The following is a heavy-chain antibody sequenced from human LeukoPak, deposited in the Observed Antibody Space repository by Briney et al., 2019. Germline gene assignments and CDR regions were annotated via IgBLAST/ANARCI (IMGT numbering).Heavy chain of an antibody. CDR2: INHSGST. J-gene: IGHJ5*02. V-gene: IGHV4-34*01. CDR1: GGSFSGYY. Sequence: PSETLSLTCAVYGGSFSGYYWSWIRQPPGKGLEWIGEINHSGSTNYNPSLKSRVTISVDTSKNQFSLKLSSVTAADTAVYYRARRPYDFWSGYLRPNWFDPWGQGTLVTVSS. D-gene: IGHD3-3*01. CDR3: ARRPYDFWSGYLRPNWFDP.